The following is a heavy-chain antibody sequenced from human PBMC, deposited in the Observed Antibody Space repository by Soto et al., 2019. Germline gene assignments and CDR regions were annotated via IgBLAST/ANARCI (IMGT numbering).Heavy chain of an antibody. Sequence: QVQLVQSGAEVKKPGASVKVSCKASGYTFTSYDINWVRQATGQGLEWMGWMNPNSGNTGYAQKFQGRVTMTRNTSISAAYMELSGLRFEDTAVYYCARVPYYYDSSGYYFLWFDPWGQGTLVTVSS. D-gene: IGHD3-22*01. CDR3: ARVPYYYDSSGYYFLWFDP. CDR2: MNPNSGNT. V-gene: IGHV1-8*01. J-gene: IGHJ5*02. CDR1: GYTFTSYD.